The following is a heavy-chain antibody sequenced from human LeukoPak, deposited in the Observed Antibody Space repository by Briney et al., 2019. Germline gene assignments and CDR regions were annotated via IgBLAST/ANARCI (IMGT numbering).Heavy chain of an antibody. D-gene: IGHD3-10*01. V-gene: IGHV1-18*01. CDR2: ISAYNGNT. Sequence: GASVKVSCKASGYTFTSYGISWVRQAPGQGLEWMEWISAYNGNTNYAQKLQGRVTMTTDTSTSTAYMELRSLRSDDTAVYYCARQALWFGDRRVDYWGQGTLVTVSS. J-gene: IGHJ4*02. CDR1: GYTFTSYG. CDR3: ARQALWFGDRRVDY.